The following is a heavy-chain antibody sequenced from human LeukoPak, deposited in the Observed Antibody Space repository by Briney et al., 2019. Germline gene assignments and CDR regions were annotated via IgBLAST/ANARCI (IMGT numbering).Heavy chain of an antibody. V-gene: IGHV1-2*02. CDR3: ARSRWEANAFDI. J-gene: IGHJ3*02. D-gene: IGHD1-26*01. CDR2: INPNSGGT. Sequence: ASVKVSCKASGYTFTGYYMHWVRQAPGQGLEWMGWINPNSGGTNYAQKFQGRVTMTRDTSISTAYMELSRLRSDDTAIYYCARSRWEANAFDIWGQGTMVTVSS. CDR1: GYTFTGYY.